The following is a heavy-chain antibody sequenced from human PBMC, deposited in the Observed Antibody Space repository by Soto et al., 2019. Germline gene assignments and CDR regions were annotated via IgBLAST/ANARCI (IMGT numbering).Heavy chain of an antibody. D-gene: IGHD6-13*01. J-gene: IGHJ6*02. CDR3: ARRPMWRQAAQDYSMDV. V-gene: IGHV1-2*02. CDR2: VRPKTGET. Sequence: QVQLVQSGSEVKKPGASVTVSCKASGYPFTGYYIHWVRQAPGQGPEWMGWVRPKTGETNYVQKFQGRVTMTPETYTRTGYLELTRLRSDDTAVYYCARRPMWRQAAQDYSMDVWGHGTTVTVS. CDR1: GYPFTGYY.